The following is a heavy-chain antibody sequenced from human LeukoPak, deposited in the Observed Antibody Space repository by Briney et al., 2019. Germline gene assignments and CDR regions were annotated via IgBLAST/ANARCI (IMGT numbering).Heavy chain of an antibody. CDR2: IYYSGST. D-gene: IGHD3-10*01. J-gene: IGHJ3*02. Sequence: PSQTLSLTRTVSGGSISSGDYYWSWIRQPPGKGLEWIGYIYYSGSTYYNPSLKSRVTISVDTSKNQFSLKLSSVTAADTAVYYCARVPATYYYGSGSSHGGVAAFDIWGQGTMVTVSS. CDR1: GGSISSGDYY. V-gene: IGHV4-30-4*01. CDR3: ARVPATYYYGSGSSHGGVAAFDI.